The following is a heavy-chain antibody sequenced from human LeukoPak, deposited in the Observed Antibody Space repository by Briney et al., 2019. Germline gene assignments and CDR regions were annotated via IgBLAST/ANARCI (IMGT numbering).Heavy chain of an antibody. V-gene: IGHV3-74*01. D-gene: IGHD2-21*02. Sequence: PGGSLRLSCVASGFTFNTYYMHWVRQAPGERLVWVSFINADGTITKYADSVKGRFTISRDNAKNTVYLQMNGLRVEDTAMYYCVRLAVTDTNYWGQGSLVTVSS. CDR1: GFTFNTYY. CDR2: INADGTIT. CDR3: VRLAVTDTNY. J-gene: IGHJ4*02.